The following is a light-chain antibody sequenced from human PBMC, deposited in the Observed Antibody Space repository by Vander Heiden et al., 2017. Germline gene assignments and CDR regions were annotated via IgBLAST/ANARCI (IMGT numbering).Light chain of an antibody. CDR3: AAWDDSLNAWV. CDR1: SSNIGSNT. Sequence: QSVLTQPPSASGTPGQWVTISCSGSSSNIGSNTVNWYQQFPGTAPKLLIYSKNQRPSGVPDRFSGSKSGTSASLAISGLQSEDEADYYCAAWDDSLNAWVFGGGTKLTVL. J-gene: IGLJ3*02. CDR2: SKN. V-gene: IGLV1-44*01.